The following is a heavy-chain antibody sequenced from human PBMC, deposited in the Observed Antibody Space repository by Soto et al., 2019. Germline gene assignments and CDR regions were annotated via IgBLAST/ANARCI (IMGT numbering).Heavy chain of an antibody. CDR2: IYYSGST. J-gene: IGHJ4*02. CDR3: ARERGSYFRQGSDY. V-gene: IGHV4-59*01. D-gene: IGHD1-26*01. CDR1: GGSLSSYY. Sequence: WETMSLTCTVSGGSLSSYYWRWIRQPPGKGLEWIGYIYYSGSTNYNPSLKSRVTISVDTSKNQFSLKLSSVTAADTAVYYCARERGSYFRQGSDYCGQGTLVTVSS.